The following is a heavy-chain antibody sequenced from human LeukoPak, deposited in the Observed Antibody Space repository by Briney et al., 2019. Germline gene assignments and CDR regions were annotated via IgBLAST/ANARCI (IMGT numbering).Heavy chain of an antibody. D-gene: IGHD1-26*01. V-gene: IGHV3-23*01. CDR1: GFTLSSYA. J-gene: IGHJ4*02. Sequence: GGSLRLSCAASGFTLSSYAMSWVRPAPGKGLEWVSAISGSGGSTYYADSVKGRFTISRDNSKNTLYLQMNSLRAEDTAVYYCAKYGGATDGSTFYYWGQGDLVTVSS. CDR3: AKYGGATDGSTFYY. CDR2: ISGSGGST.